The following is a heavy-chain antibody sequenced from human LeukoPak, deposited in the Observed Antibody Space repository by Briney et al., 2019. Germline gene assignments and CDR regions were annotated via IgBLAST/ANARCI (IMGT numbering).Heavy chain of an antibody. CDR1: GYSFTSYW. Sequence: GESLKISCKGSGYSFTSYWIGWVRQMPGKGLEWTGIIYPGDSDTRYSPSLQGQVTISADKSISTAYLQWSSLKASDTAMYYCMTYYYDSSGYYSAFDIWGQGTMVTVSS. CDR2: IYPGDSDT. D-gene: IGHD3-22*01. CDR3: MTYYYDSSGYYSAFDI. V-gene: IGHV5-51*01. J-gene: IGHJ3*02.